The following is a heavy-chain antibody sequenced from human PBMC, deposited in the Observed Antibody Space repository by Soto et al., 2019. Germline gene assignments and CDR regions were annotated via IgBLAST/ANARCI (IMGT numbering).Heavy chain of an antibody. CDR1: GFTFSSYS. CDR3: ARATEYSYDSSGYYYYYYYYYMDV. Sequence: GGSLRLSCAASGFTFSSYSMNWVRQAPGKGLEWVSYISSSSSTIYYADSVKGRFTISRDNAKNSLYLQMNSLRDEDTAVYYCARATEYSYDSSGYYYYYYYYYMDVWGKGTTVTVSS. J-gene: IGHJ6*03. CDR2: ISSSSSTI. V-gene: IGHV3-48*02. D-gene: IGHD3-22*01.